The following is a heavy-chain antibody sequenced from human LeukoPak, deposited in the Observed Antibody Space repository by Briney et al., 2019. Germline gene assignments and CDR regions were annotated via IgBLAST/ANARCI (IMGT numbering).Heavy chain of an antibody. J-gene: IGHJ6*02. CDR1: GGSISSSSHS. CDR2: ISYSGST. CDR3: VRIYCTSTSCYGDSYYGMDV. V-gene: IGHV4-39*01. Sequence: PSETLSLTCTVSGGSISSSSHSWGWIRQPPGKGLEWIGSISYSGSTYYNPSLKTRVTMSVDTSENQSSLKLSSVTAADSTVYYCVRIYCTSTSCYGDSYYGMDVWGQGTTVTVSS. D-gene: IGHD2-2*01.